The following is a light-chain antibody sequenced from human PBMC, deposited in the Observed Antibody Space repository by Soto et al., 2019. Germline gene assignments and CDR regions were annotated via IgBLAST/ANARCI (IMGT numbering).Light chain of an antibody. V-gene: IGKV1-33*01. CDR2: DAS. Sequence: DIQMTQSPSSLSASVGDRVTITCQASHDINLYLNWYQQKPGKAPRLLIYDASNVETGVPSRFSGDGSETDFTLTINSLQPEDIATYYFLQYDTLPHAFGPGTKVEIQ. CDR3: LQYDTLPHA. CDR1: HDINLY. J-gene: IGKJ3*01.